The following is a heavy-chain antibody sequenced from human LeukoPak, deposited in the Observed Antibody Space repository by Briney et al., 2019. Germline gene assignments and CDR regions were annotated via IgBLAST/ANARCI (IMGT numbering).Heavy chain of an antibody. Sequence: SQTLSLTCAVSGGSINSGGYSWSWIRQPPGKGLEWMGYIYHSGSTNYNPSLKSRVTISVDTSKNQFSLKLSSVTAADTAVYYCARFIAVAANWFDPWGQGTLVTVSS. CDR2: IYHSGST. V-gene: IGHV4-30-2*02. D-gene: IGHD6-19*01. CDR3: ARFIAVAANWFDP. CDR1: GGSINSGGYS. J-gene: IGHJ5*02.